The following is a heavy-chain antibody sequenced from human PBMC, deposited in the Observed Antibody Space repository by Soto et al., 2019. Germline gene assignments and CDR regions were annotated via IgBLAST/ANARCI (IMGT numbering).Heavy chain of an antibody. CDR2: IYYSGST. CDR3: ARSQGSGYYYYYGMDV. D-gene: IGHD3-10*01. Sequence: SETLSLTCTVSGVPISTDDYYWTWIRQPPGKGLEWIGYIYYSGSTNYNPSLKSRVTISVDTSKNQFSLKLSSVTAADTAVYYCARSQGSGYYYYYGMDVWGQGTTVTVSS. V-gene: IGHV4-61*08. CDR1: GVPISTDDYY. J-gene: IGHJ6*02.